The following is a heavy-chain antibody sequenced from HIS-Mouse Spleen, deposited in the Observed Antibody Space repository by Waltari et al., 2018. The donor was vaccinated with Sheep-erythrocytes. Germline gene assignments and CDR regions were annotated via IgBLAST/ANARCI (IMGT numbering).Heavy chain of an antibody. Sequence: QVQLVESGVGVVRPGRSLRLSCAASGFTFSSYGLPWVRQAPGKGMEREAVITYDGSNKYYADSVKGRFTIARDNSKNTLYLQMNSLRAEDTAVYYCAKDRRGFWDYWGQGTLVTVSS. CDR3: AKDRRGFWDY. D-gene: IGHD3-10*01. V-gene: IGHV3-30*18. J-gene: IGHJ4*02. CDR2: ITYDGSNK. CDR1: GFTFSSYG.